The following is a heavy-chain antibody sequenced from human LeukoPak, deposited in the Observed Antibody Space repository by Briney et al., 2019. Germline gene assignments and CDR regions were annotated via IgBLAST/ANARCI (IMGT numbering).Heavy chain of an antibody. J-gene: IGHJ6*03. D-gene: IGHD3-3*01. CDR1: GYTFTGYY. Sequence: GASVKVSCKASGYTFTGYYMHWVRQAPGQGLEWMGRIIPILGIANYAQKFQGRVTITADKSTSTAYMELSSLRSEDTAVYYCARTIPYYYYYMDVWGKGTTVTVSS. V-gene: IGHV1-69*02. CDR2: IIPILGIA. CDR3: ARTIPYYYYYMDV.